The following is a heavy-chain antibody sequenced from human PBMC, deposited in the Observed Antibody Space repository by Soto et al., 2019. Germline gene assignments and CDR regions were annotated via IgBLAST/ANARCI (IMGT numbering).Heavy chain of an antibody. Sequence: SVKVSCKASGGTFSSYTISWVRQAPGQGLEWMGGIVPIVGTTTYAQKFQGRVTITADEATSTAYMQLSRLRSDDTAVYYCVRVVAIPGYPDHWGQGTLVTVSS. CDR2: IVPIVGTT. CDR3: VRVVAIPGYPDH. V-gene: IGHV1-69*13. CDR1: GGTFSSYT. J-gene: IGHJ4*02. D-gene: IGHD5-12*01.